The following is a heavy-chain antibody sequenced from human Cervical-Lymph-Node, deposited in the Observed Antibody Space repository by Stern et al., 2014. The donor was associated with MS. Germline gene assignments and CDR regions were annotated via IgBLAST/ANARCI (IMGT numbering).Heavy chain of an antibody. Sequence: EVQLVQSGAEVKKPGESLKISCKLSGYSFTIYYIACVRQMLGKGLEWMGVIYPYDSDTTYSPSFQGQVTISADKSITTAYLQWSSLRASDTAMYYCARHVQGFDYWGQGTLVTVSS. CDR3: ARHVQGFDY. CDR1: GYSFTIYY. CDR2: IYPYDSDT. J-gene: IGHJ4*02. V-gene: IGHV5-51*01.